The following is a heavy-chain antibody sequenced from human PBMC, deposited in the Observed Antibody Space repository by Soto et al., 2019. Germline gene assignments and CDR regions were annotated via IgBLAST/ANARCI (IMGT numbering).Heavy chain of an antibody. V-gene: IGHV3-7*04. Sequence: EVQLVESGGGLVQPGGSLRLSCAASGFSFSNHWMNWVRQVPGKGLEWVAIIKEDGSEEHYVDSVKGRFTISRDNAKISLYLQMSSFRVEDTAVYFCARGSGFQLDSWGPGTLVTVSS. CDR2: IKEDGSEE. J-gene: IGHJ4*02. D-gene: IGHD5-12*01. CDR1: GFSFSNHW. CDR3: ARGSGFQLDS.